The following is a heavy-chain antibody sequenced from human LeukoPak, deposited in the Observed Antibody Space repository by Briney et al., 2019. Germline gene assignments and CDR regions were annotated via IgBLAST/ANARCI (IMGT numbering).Heavy chain of an antibody. Sequence: GGSLRLSCADSGVTYSNYDMHWVRQGPGGGLEWVSAIGIADDTHYAESVKRRFTISRENSRNSLYLQINSLRDGEEAGYYCVRGCRRLSGTDGFDIWGQGTVVTVSS. V-gene: IGHV3-13*01. CDR3: VRGCRRLSGTDGFDI. CDR2: IGIADDT. D-gene: IGHD2/OR15-2a*01. J-gene: IGHJ3*02. CDR1: GVTYSNYD.